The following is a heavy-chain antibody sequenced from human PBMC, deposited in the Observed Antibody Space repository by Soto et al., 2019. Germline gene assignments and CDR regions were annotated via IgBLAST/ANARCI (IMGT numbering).Heavy chain of an antibody. CDR3: ARELQQQLVKDYYYGMDV. Sequence: GGSLRLSCAASGFTFSSYAMHWVRQAPGKGLEWVAVISYDGSNKYYADSVKGRFTISRDNSKNTLYLQMNGLRAEDTAVYYCARELQQQLVKDYYYGMDVWGQGTTVTVSS. D-gene: IGHD6-13*01. J-gene: IGHJ6*02. CDR2: ISYDGSNK. V-gene: IGHV3-30-3*01. CDR1: GFTFSSYA.